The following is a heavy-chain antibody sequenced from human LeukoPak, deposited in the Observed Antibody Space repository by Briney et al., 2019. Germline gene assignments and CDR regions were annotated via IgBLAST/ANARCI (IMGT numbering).Heavy chain of an antibody. J-gene: IGHJ4*02. D-gene: IGHD2-2*01. CDR2: INPDSGGT. Sequence: GASVKVSCKTSGYTFTGHYLHWVRQAPGRGLEWMGWINPDSGGTNYAQKFQGRVTVTRDTSISTAYMELSRLTSDDTAVYYCASRLSRHLPAATLDYWGQGTLVTVSS. CDR1: GYTFTGHY. CDR3: ASRLSRHLPAATLDY. V-gene: IGHV1-2*02.